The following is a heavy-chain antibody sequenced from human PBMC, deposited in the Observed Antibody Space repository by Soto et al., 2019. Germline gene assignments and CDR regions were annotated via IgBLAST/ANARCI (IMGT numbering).Heavy chain of an antibody. CDR1: GGSISSSSYY. J-gene: IGHJ5*02. CDR2: IYYSGSI. Sequence: SETLSVTCSVSGGSISSSSYYWGWIRQPPGKGLEWIGSIYYSGSIYYNPSLKSRVTISVDTSKNQFSLKLSSVTAAETAVYYCARQSSGWYNWFDPWGQGTLVT. D-gene: IGHD6-19*01. CDR3: ARQSSGWYNWFDP. V-gene: IGHV4-39*01.